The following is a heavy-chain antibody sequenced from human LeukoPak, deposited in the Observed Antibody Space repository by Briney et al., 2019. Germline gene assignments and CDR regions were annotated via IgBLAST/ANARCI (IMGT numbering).Heavy chain of an antibody. J-gene: IGHJ4*02. CDR1: GFSFRTYA. V-gene: IGHV3-23*01. Sequence: PGGSLRLSCSASGFSFRTYAMSWVRQAPGKGLEWVSAISGSGGSTYYADSVKGRFTISRDNSKNTLYLQMNSLRAEDTAVYYCAKERSGYYCPFDYWGQGTLVTVSS. D-gene: IGHD3-22*01. CDR2: ISGSGGST. CDR3: AKERSGYYCPFDY.